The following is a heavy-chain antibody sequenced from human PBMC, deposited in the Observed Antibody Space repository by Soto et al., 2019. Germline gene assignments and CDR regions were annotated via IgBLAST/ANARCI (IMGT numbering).Heavy chain of an antibody. CDR3: ARGHKGTYSSSWQIDY. J-gene: IGHJ4*02. CDR1: GGSFSGYY. Sequence: SETLSLTCAVYGGSFSGYYWSWIRQPPGKGLEWIGEINHSGSTNYNPSLKSRVTISVDTSKNQFSLKLSSVTAADTAVYYCARGHKGTYSSSWQIDYWGQGTLVTVSS. CDR2: INHSGST. D-gene: IGHD6-13*01. V-gene: IGHV4-34*01.